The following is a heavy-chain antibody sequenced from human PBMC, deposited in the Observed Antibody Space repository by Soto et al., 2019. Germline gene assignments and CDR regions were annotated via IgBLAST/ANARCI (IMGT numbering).Heavy chain of an antibody. D-gene: IGHD6-13*01. J-gene: IGHJ3*02. CDR2: ISYDGSNK. Sequence: GGSLRLSCAASGFTFSSYGMHWVRQAPGKGLEWVAVISYDGSNKYYADSVKGRFTISRDNSKNTLYLQMNSLRAEDTAVYYCAKDRGSWYDGAFDIWGQGTMVTVSS. CDR1: GFTFSSYG. V-gene: IGHV3-30*18. CDR3: AKDRGSWYDGAFDI.